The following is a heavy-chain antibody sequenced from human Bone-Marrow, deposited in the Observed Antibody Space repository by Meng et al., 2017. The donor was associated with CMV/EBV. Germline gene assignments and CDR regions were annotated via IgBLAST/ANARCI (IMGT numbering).Heavy chain of an antibody. J-gene: IGHJ5*02. V-gene: IGHV4-39*07. Sequence: LQGSGHERGNSAEPLSLSCIVSVGSISRRSYYWVWIRQLTGKGLEWIGSIYYSGSTYYNPSLKSRVTISVDTSKNQFSLKLSSVTAADAAVYYCARDFWYSSSWYPGGWFDPWGQGTLVTVSS. D-gene: IGHD6-13*01. CDR3: ARDFWYSSSWYPGGWFDP. CDR1: VGSISRRSYY. CDR2: IYYSGST.